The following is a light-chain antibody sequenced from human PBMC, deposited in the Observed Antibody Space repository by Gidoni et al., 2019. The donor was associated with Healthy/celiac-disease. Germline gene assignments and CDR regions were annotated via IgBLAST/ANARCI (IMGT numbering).Light chain of an antibody. CDR1: QSVSSRY. Sequence: DTVFTQSPGTLSLSPGERATLSCRASQSVSSRYLAWYQKTPGQAPRLLIYGAYSRATGIPDRFSGSGSGTDFTLTISRLEPEYFAVYYCQQYGSSRTFGQGTKVEIK. CDR2: GAY. J-gene: IGKJ1*01. CDR3: QQYGSSRT. V-gene: IGKV3-20*01.